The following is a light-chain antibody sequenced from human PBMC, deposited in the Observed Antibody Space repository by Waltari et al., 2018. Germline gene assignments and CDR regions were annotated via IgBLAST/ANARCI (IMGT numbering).Light chain of an antibody. CDR2: GKN. J-gene: IGLJ2*01. CDR1: SLRSDY. CDR3: AAWDDSLNGVV. V-gene: IGLV3-19*01. Sequence: SSELTQDPAVSVALGQTVRITCQGDSLRSDYASWYQQKPGQAPVLVIYGKNNRPSGIPDRFSGSSSGNTASLTITGAQAEDEADYYCAAWDDSLNGVVFGGGTKLTVL.